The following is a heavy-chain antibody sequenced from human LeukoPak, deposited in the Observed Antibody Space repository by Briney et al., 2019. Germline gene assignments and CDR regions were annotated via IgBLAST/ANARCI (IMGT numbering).Heavy chain of an antibody. Sequence: GGSLRLSCAVSGFTFSSYWMYWVRQAPGKGLEWVANIKQDGSEIYYVDSVKGRFTISRDNTKNSLYLQMNSLRAEDAAPYYCAAGDAMDYWGQGTLVSVSS. J-gene: IGHJ4*02. CDR1: GFTFSSYW. V-gene: IGHV3-7*01. CDR2: IKQDGSEI. CDR3: AAGDAMDY.